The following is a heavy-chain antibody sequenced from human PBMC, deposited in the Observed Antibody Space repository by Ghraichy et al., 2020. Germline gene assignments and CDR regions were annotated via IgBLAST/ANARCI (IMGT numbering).Heavy chain of an antibody. CDR2: ISGSGGST. J-gene: IGHJ4*02. D-gene: IGHD3-22*01. CDR3: AKGIVVAKTRFDY. V-gene: IGHV3-23*01. CDR1: GFTFSSYA. Sequence: GGSLRLSCAASGFTFSSYAMSWVRQAPGKGLEWVSAISGSGGSTYYADSVKGRFTISRDNSKKTLYLQMNSLRAEDTAVYYCAKGIVVAKTRFDYWGQGTLVTVSS.